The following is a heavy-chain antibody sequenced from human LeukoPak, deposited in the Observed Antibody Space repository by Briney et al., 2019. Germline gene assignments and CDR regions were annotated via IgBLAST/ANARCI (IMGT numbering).Heavy chain of an antibody. D-gene: IGHD3-10*01. CDR2: IKQDGSEK. CDR3: ARTRESLTRYFDY. Sequence: GGSLRLSCAASGFTFSSYWMSWVRQAPGKGLEWVANIKQDGSEKYYVDSVKGRFTISRDNVKKSLYLQMNSLRAEDTAVYYCARTRESLTRYFDYWGQGTLVTVSS. J-gene: IGHJ4*02. CDR1: GFTFSSYW. V-gene: IGHV3-7*01.